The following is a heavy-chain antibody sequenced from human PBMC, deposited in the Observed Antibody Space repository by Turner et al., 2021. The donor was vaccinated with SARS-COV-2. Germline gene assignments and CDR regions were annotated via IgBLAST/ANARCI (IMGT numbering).Heavy chain of an antibody. CDR3: ATDDARVEATLLDY. CDR1: GYTLIEGA. J-gene: IGHJ4*02. Sequence: VQLVQSAAEVNKPGASVTFYCKVSGYTLIEGAFQWVRQAPGKGLEWIGAFEYEDGEKIYAQKVQGRVTMTEDTSTDTAYMELSSLRAEDTAVYYCATDDARVEATLLDYWGQGTLVTVSS. V-gene: IGHV1-24*01. CDR2: FEYEDGEK. D-gene: IGHD1-26*01.